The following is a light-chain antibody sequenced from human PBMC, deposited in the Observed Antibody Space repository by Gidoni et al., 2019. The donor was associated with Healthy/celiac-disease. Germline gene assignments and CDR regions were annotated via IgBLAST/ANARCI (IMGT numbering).Light chain of an antibody. CDR1: QGVLYSSNNKNY. V-gene: IGKV4-1*01. CDR3: QQYYSTPLT. Sequence: DIVMTQSPDSLAVSLGERATINCNSSQGVLYSSNNKNYLAWYQQKPGQPPKLLIYWASTRDSGVPDRFSVSGSGTDFTLTISSLQAEDVAVYYCQQYYSTPLTFGGGTKVEIK. CDR2: WAS. J-gene: IGKJ4*01.